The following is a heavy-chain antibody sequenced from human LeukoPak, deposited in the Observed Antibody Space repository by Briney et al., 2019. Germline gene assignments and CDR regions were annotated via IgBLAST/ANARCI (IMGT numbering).Heavy chain of an antibody. CDR3: ARDRYYGSGSYYLGDY. J-gene: IGHJ4*02. CDR2: IKQDGSEK. Sequence: KPGGSLRLSCAASGFTFSSYWMSWVRQAPGKGLEWVANIKQDGSEKYYVDSVKGRFTISRDNAKNSLYLQMNSLRAEDTAVYYCARDRYYGSGSYYLGDYWGQGTLVTVSS. D-gene: IGHD3-10*01. V-gene: IGHV3-7*01. CDR1: GFTFSSYW.